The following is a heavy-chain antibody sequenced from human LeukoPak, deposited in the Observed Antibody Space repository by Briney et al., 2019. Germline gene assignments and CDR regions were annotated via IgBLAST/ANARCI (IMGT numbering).Heavy chain of an antibody. D-gene: IGHD4-17*01. Sequence: GGSLRLCCAASGFTFSSYSMNWVRQAPGKGLEWVSSISSSSSYIYYADSVKGRFTISRDNAKNSLYLQMNSLRAEDTAVYYCARDLGYGDYTGLDYWGQGTLVTVSS. J-gene: IGHJ4*02. CDR2: ISSSSSYI. CDR3: ARDLGYGDYTGLDY. V-gene: IGHV3-21*01. CDR1: GFTFSSYS.